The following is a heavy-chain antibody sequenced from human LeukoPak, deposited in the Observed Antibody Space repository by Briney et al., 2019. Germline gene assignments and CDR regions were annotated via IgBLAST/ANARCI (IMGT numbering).Heavy chain of an antibody. Sequence: SGGSLRLSCSASGFTFSSYAIHWVRQAPGKGLEYVSAITNNGGSTYCADSVKGRFTISRDNSKNTLYLQMSSLRAEDIAVYYCALLITKVRGTYGMDVWGQGTTVTVSS. D-gene: IGHD3-10*01. J-gene: IGHJ6*02. V-gene: IGHV3-64D*06. CDR2: ITNNGGST. CDR3: ALLITKVRGTYGMDV. CDR1: GFTFSSYA.